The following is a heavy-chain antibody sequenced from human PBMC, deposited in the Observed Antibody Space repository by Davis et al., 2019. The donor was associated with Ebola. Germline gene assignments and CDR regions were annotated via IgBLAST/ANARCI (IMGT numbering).Heavy chain of an antibody. CDR3: ARVRSSTSCYTPPCDY. CDR1: GGTFSSYA. V-gene: IGHV1-69*13. CDR2: IIPIFGTA. J-gene: IGHJ4*02. Sequence: SVKVSCKASGGTFSSYAISWVRQAPGQGLEWMGGIIPIFGTANYAQKFQGRVTITADESTSTAYMELSSLRSEDTAVYYCARVRSSTSCYTPPCDYWGQGTLVTVSS. D-gene: IGHD2-2*02.